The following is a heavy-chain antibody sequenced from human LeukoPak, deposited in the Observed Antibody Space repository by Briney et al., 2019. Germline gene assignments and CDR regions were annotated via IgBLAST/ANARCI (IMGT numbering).Heavy chain of an antibody. CDR1: GFTFSTYA. V-gene: IGHV3-23*01. CDR2: ITGNGGGI. J-gene: IGHJ6*02. CDR3: ALSSIHKDYYFGMDV. D-gene: IGHD2-2*01. Sequence: GGSLRLSCAASGFTFSTYAMNWVRQAPGKGLEWVSVITGNGGGIYYADSVKGRFTVSRDNAKRSLYLQIESLRDDDTAVYHCALSSIHKDYYFGMDVWGQGTTVTVSS.